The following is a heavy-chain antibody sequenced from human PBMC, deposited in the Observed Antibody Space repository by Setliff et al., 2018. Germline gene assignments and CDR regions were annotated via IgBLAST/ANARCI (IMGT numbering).Heavy chain of an antibody. CDR3: VRSGKFGMRFWFDQ. D-gene: IGHD1-26*01. J-gene: IGHJ5*02. V-gene: IGHV1-2*02. CDR2: INPDSGYT. Sequence: ASVKVSCKASGNRFTDYNVHWVRQAPGQGLEWMGWINPDSGYTHSAQKFQGRVTMTRDTSINTAYMELGSLTSDDTAFYYCVRSGKFGMRFWFDQWGLVTLVTVSS. CDR1: GNRFTDYN.